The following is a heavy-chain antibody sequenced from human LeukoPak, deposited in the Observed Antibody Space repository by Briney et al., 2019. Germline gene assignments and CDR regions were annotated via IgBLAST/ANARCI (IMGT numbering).Heavy chain of an antibody. D-gene: IGHD3-3*01. V-gene: IGHV3-23*01. CDR1: GFTFSSHA. Sequence: GGSLRLSCAASGFTFSSHAMSWVRQAPGKGLEWVSAISGSGGSTYYADSVKGRFTISRDKSKNTLYLQMSSLRAEDTAVYYCARDGGTRRFDSWGQGTLVTVSS. CDR2: ISGSGGST. CDR3: ARDGGTRRFDS. J-gene: IGHJ4*02.